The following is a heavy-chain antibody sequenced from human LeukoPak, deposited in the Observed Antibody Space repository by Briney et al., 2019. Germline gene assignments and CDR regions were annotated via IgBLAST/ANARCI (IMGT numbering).Heavy chain of an antibody. J-gene: IGHJ4*02. Sequence: GGSLRLPCAASGFTFSSYGMHWVRQAPGKGLEWVAFIRYDGSNKYYADSVKGRFTISRDNSKNTLYLQMNSLRAEDTAVYYCAKDGITIFGVVVFPYYFDYWGQGTLVTVSS. V-gene: IGHV3-30*02. CDR3: AKDGITIFGVVVFPYYFDY. CDR2: IRYDGSNK. CDR1: GFTFSSYG. D-gene: IGHD3-3*01.